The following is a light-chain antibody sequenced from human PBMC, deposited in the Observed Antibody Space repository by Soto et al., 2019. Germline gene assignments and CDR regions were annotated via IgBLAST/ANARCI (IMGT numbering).Light chain of an antibody. CDR3: AAWDDSLNGHVV. V-gene: IGLV1-44*01. CDR2: SNN. Sequence: QSALTQPPSASGTPGQRVTISCSGSSSNIGSNTVNWYQQLPGTAPKLRIYSNNQRPSGVPDRFSGSKSGTSASLAISGLQSEDEADYYCAAWDDSLNGHVVFGGGTKLTVL. J-gene: IGLJ2*01. CDR1: SSNIGSNT.